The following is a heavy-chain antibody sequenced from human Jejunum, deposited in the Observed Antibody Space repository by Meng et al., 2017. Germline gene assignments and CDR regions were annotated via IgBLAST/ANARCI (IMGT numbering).Heavy chain of an antibody. CDR2: INTVNANT. D-gene: IGHD3-10*01. CDR1: GFAFSRYV. V-gene: IGHV1-3*04. CDR3: ARDGVSYTMVRGPTY. J-gene: IGHJ4*02. Sequence: QVQLVQSGAEGKRPGASVTVSCKTSGFAFSRYVIHWVRQAPGQRLEWMGWINTVNANTRYSEKFQGRVTITRDTSTTTVYMELRSLRSDDTAVYYCARDGVSYTMVRGPTYWGQGTLVTVSS.